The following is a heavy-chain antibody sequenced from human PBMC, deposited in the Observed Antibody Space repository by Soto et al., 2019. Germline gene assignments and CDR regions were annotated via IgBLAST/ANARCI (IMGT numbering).Heavy chain of an antibody. CDR2: IIPIVGTA. Sequence: GASVKLSCKASVGTFSSYAISWVRQAPGQGLEWMGGIIPIVGTANYAQKFQGRVTITADESTSTAYIELSSLRSEDTAVYYCAVVVVAATDIYYYGMDVWGQGTTVTVSS. D-gene: IGHD2-15*01. J-gene: IGHJ6*02. CDR3: AVVVVAATDIYYYGMDV. CDR1: VGTFSSYA. V-gene: IGHV1-69*13.